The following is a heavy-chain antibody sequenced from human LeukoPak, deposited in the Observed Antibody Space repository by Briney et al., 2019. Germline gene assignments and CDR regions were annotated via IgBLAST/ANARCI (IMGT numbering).Heavy chain of an antibody. Sequence: PGGSLRLSCAASGFTFSSYGMHWVRQAPGKGLEWVAVISYDGSNKYYADSVKGRFTISRDNSKNTLYLQMNSLRAEDTAVYYCAKDQGWQLVRYYYYGMDVWGQGTTVTVSS. J-gene: IGHJ6*02. CDR1: GFTFSSYG. CDR3: AKDQGWQLVRYYYYGMDV. CDR2: ISYDGSNK. D-gene: IGHD6-6*01. V-gene: IGHV3-30*18.